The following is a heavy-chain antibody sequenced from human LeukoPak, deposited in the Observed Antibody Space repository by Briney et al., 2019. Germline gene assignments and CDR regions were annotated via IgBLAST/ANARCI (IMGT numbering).Heavy chain of an antibody. CDR3: ARKYSSSWYRGLGARSVYFDY. CDR1: GGSISSGSYY. D-gene: IGHD6-13*01. CDR2: IYYSGST. Sequence: PSQTLSLTCTVSGGSISSGSYYWGWIRQPPGKGLEWIGSIYYSGSTYYNPSLKSRVTISVDTSKNQFSLKLSSVTAADTAVYYCARKYSSSWYRGLGARSVYFDYWGQGTLVTVSS. V-gene: IGHV4-39*01. J-gene: IGHJ4*02.